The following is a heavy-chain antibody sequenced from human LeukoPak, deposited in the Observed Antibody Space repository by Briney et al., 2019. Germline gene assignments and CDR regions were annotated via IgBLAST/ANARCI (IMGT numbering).Heavy chain of an antibody. CDR2: IGGRGDSI. D-gene: IGHD3-22*01. J-gene: IGHJ4*02. CDR1: GLTFKIYS. V-gene: IGHV3-23*01. CDR3: AKDYYETSGYFDS. Sequence: GGSLRVSCAASGLTFKIYSMHWVRQAPGKGLEWVAVIGGRGDSIFYADSVKGRFTISRDNSKNTVDLQMSSLRAEDTAIYYCAKDYYETSGYFDSWGQGSLVSVSS.